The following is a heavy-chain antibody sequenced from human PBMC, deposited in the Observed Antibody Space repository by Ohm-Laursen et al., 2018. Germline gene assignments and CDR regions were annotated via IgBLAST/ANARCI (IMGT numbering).Heavy chain of an antibody. Sequence: SLRLSCAASGFTVSSDYISWVRQAPGKGLEWVSFLYSGGGTYYADSVKGRFTISRDNSKNTLYLQMNGLRGEDTAVYYCSRDLGPAAINYYYGMDVWGQGTTVTVSS. D-gene: IGHD2-2*01. V-gene: IGHV3-53*01. CDR2: LYSGGGT. CDR1: GFTVSSDY. J-gene: IGHJ6*02. CDR3: SRDLGPAAINYYYGMDV.